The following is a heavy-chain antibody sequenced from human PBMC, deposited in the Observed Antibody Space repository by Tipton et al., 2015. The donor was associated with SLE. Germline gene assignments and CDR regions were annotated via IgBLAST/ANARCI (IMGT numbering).Heavy chain of an antibody. V-gene: IGHV3-33*08. CDR2: IWYDGSNK. CDR3: ARDTRWYFDL. Sequence: SLRLSCAASGFTFSSYEMNWVRQAPGKGLEWVAVIWYDGSNKYYADSVKGRFTISRDNSKNTLYLQMNSLRAEDTAVYYCARDTRWYFDLWGRGTLVTVSS. J-gene: IGHJ2*01. CDR1: GFTFSSYE.